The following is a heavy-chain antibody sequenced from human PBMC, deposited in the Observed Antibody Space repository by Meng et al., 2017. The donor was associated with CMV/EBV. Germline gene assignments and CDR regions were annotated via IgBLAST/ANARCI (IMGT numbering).Heavy chain of an antibody. V-gene: IGHV1-46*01. CDR2: INPSGGST. J-gene: IGHJ4*02. CDR3: ARDPHSGWLDY. Sequence: QGQVVRSGAGVKKPWAPVKVSCKASGYTFTSYYMHWVRQAPGQGLEWMGIINPSGGSTSYAQKFQGRVTMTRDTSTSTVYMELSSLRSEDTAVYYCARDPHSGWLDYWGQGTLVTVSS. CDR1: GYTFTSYY. D-gene: IGHD6-19*01.